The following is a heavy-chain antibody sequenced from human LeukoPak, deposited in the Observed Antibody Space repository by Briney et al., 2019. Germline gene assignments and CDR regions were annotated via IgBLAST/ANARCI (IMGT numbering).Heavy chain of an antibody. Sequence: GTSLRLSCAASGITFNAIHWVRQAPGKGLEWVALIENDGTKKYYADSMKGRFTLSRDNSKSTMYLQVNSLRVEDTAVYYCARESHSFDLWGRGTLVTVSS. CDR3: ARESHSFDL. J-gene: IGHJ2*01. V-gene: IGHV3-33*01. CDR2: IENDGTKK. CDR1: GITFNA.